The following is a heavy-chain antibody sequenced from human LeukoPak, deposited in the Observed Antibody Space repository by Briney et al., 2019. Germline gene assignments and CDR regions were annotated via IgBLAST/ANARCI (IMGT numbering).Heavy chain of an antibody. Sequence: GGSLRLSCAASGFTFSDYYMSWIRQAPGKGLEWVSYISSSGNTIYYADSVKGRFTISRDNAKNPLYLQMNSLRAEDTAVYYCASLEYDSSGYKPFDYWGQGTLVTVSS. D-gene: IGHD3-22*01. CDR2: ISSSGNTI. CDR1: GFTFSDYY. CDR3: ASLEYDSSGYKPFDY. J-gene: IGHJ4*02. V-gene: IGHV3-11*04.